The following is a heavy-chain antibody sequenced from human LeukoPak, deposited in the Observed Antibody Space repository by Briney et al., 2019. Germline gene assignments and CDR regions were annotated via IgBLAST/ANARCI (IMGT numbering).Heavy chain of an antibody. CDR2: IYYSGST. CDR1: GGSISSSSYY. J-gene: IGHJ5*02. CDR3: ARVGITIYGVVPNSFDP. Sequence: SETLSLTCTVSGGSISSSSYYWGWIRQPPGKGLEWMGSIYYSGSTYYNPPLKSRVTISVDTSKNQFSLKLSSVTAADTAVYYCARVGITIYGVVPNSFDPWGQGTLVTVSS. V-gene: IGHV4-39*01. D-gene: IGHD3-3*01.